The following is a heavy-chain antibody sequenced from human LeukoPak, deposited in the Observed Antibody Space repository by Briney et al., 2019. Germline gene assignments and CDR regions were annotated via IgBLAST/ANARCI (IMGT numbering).Heavy chain of an antibody. CDR2: IKSKPDGGTT. CDR3: STGGYYFPY. J-gene: IGHJ4*02. V-gene: IGHV3-15*01. D-gene: IGHD3-16*01. CDR1: GFTFSSYA. Sequence: NPGGSLRLSCAASGFTFSSYAMSWVRQAPGKGLEWLGRIKSKPDGGTTDYAAPVKGRFTISRDDSKNTVYLQMNSLKTEDTAVYFCSTGGYYFPYWGQGTLVTVSS.